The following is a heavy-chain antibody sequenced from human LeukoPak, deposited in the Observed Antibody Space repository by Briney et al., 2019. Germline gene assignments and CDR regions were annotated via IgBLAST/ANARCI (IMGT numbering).Heavy chain of an antibody. J-gene: IGHJ4*02. Sequence: VASVKVSCKASGYTFTGYYMHWVRQAPGQGLEWMGWINPNSGGTNYAQKFQGRVTMTRDTSISTAYMELSRLRSDDTAVYYCARAAGYDDFWSGYYLMYYFDYWGQGTLVTVSS. D-gene: IGHD3-3*01. CDR1: GYTFTGYY. CDR3: ARAAGYDDFWSGYYLMYYFDY. V-gene: IGHV1-2*02. CDR2: INPNSGGT.